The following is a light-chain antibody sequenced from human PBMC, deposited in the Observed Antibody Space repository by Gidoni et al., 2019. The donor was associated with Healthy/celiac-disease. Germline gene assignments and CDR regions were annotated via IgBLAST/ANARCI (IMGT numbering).Light chain of an antibody. Sequence: QSVLTQPPSVSGAPGPRVTISCTGSSSNIGAGYDVHWYQQLPGTAPKLLIYGNSNRPSGVPDRFSGSKSGTSASLAITGLQAEDEADYYCQSYDSSRLGVFGGGTKLTVL. J-gene: IGLJ2*01. CDR1: SSNIGAGYD. V-gene: IGLV1-40*01. CDR3: QSYDSSRLGV. CDR2: GNS.